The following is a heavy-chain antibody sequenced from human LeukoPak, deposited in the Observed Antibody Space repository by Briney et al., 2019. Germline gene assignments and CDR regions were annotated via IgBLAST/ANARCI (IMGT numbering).Heavy chain of an antibody. J-gene: IGHJ6*03. V-gene: IGHV3-7*01. D-gene: IGHD1-26*01. CDR2: IKQDGSEK. Sequence: GGSLRLSCAASGFTFSSYWMSWVRQAPGKGLEWVANIKQDGSEKYYVDSVKGRFTISRDNAKNSLYLQMNSLRAEDTAVYYCARAGARWVGASDYYYYMDVWGKGTTVTVSS. CDR1: GFTFSSYW. CDR3: ARAGARWVGASDYYYYMDV.